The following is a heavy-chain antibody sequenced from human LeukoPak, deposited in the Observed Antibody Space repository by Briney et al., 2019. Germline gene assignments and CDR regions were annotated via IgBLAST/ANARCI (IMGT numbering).Heavy chain of an antibody. CDR3: AREEYDSSGYSDS. J-gene: IGHJ4*02. V-gene: IGHV4-34*01. Sequence: SETLSLTCAVYGGSFSGYYWSWIRQPPGKGLGWIGEIDHSGSTNYNPSLKSRVTISVDTSKNQFSLKLSSLTAADTAVYYCAREEYDSSGYSDSWGQGTLVTVSS. CDR2: IDHSGST. CDR1: GGSFSGYY. D-gene: IGHD3-22*01.